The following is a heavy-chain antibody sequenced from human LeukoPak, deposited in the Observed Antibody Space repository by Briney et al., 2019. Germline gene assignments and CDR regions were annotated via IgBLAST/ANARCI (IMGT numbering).Heavy chain of an antibody. V-gene: IGHV4-34*01. Sequence: SETLSLTCAVYGGSFSGYYWSWIRQPPGKGLEWIGEINHSGSTNYNPSLKSRVTISVDTSKNQFSLKLSSVTAADTAVYYCARGGGDWMVDYWGQGTLVTVSS. CDR2: INHSGST. CDR1: GGSFSGYY. J-gene: IGHJ4*02. D-gene: IGHD2-21*02. CDR3: ARGGGDWMVDY.